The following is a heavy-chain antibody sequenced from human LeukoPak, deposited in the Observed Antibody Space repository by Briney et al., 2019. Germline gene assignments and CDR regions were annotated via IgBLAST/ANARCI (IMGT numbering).Heavy chain of an antibody. J-gene: IGHJ6*02. V-gene: IGHV4-4*07. CDR1: GGSISSYY. CDR2: IYTSGST. D-gene: IGHD6-19*01. CDR3: AREEYSSGRSANYYYYYGMDV. Sequence: SETLSLTCTVSGGSISSYYWSWIRQPAGKGLEWIGRIYTSGSTNYNPSLKSRVTMSVDTSKNQFSLKLSSVTAADTAVYYCAREEYSSGRSANYYYYYGMDVWGQGTTVTVSS.